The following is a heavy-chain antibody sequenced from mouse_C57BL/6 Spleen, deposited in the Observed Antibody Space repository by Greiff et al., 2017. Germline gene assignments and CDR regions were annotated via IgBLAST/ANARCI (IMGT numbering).Heavy chain of an antibody. Sequence: QVQLQQPGAELVRPGSSVKLSCKASGYTFTSYWMDWVKQRPGQGLEWIGNIYPSDSETHYNQKFKDKATLTVDKSSSTAYMPLSSLTSEDSAVYYCARAITTKYFDVWGTGTTVTVSS. CDR1: GYTFTSYW. CDR3: ARAITTKYFDV. V-gene: IGHV1-61*01. J-gene: IGHJ1*03. CDR2: IYPSDSET. D-gene: IGHD1-2*01.